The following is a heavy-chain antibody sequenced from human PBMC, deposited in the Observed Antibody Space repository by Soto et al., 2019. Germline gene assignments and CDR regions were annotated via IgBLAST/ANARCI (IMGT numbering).Heavy chain of an antibody. D-gene: IGHD4-17*01. CDR1: GFTFSSYW. CDR2: INSDGSST. J-gene: IGHJ2*01. V-gene: IGHV3-74*01. CDR3: ARRGPKTTVVNKSYWYFDL. Sequence: PGGSLRLSCAASGFTFSSYWMHWVRQAPGKGLVWVSRINSDGSSTSYADSVKGRFTISRDNAKNTLYLQMNSLRAEDTAVYYCARRGPKTTVVNKSYWYFDLWGRGTLVTVSS.